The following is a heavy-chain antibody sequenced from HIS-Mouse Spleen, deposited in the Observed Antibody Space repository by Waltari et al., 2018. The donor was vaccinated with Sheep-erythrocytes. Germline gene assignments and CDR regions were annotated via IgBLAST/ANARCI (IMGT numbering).Heavy chain of an antibody. Sequence: EVQLVESGGGLVQPGGSLRLSCAASGFTFSSYDMHWVRQATGKGLEWVSAIGTAGDNYYPGSVKGRFTISRENAKNSLYLQMNSLRAGDTAVYYCARANSGSYDDAFDIWGQGTMLTVSS. D-gene: IGHD1-26*01. CDR3: ARANSGSYDDAFDI. CDR1: GFTFSSYD. V-gene: IGHV3-13*01. CDR2: IGTAGDN. J-gene: IGHJ3*02.